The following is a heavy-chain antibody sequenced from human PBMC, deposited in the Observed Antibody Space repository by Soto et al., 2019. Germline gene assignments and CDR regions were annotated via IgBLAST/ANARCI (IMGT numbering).Heavy chain of an antibody. CDR2: ISSTTNYI. CDR3: ARESEDLTSNFDY. V-gene: IGHV3-21*06. J-gene: IGHJ4*02. CDR1: GFTFTRYS. Sequence: LRLSCAASGFTFTRYSMNWVRQAPGKGLEWVSSISSTTNYIYYGDSMKGRFTISRDNAKNSLYLEMNSLRAEDTAVYYCARESEDLTSNFDYWGQGTLVTAPQ.